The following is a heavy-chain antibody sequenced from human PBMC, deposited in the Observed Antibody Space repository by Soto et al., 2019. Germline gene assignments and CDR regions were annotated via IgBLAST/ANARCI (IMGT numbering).Heavy chain of an antibody. CDR2: IIPIFGTA. Sequence: SVKVSCKASGGTFSSYAISWVRQAPGQGLEWMGGIIPIFGTANYAQKFQGRVTITADKSTSTAYMELSSLRSEDTAVYYCARERSSYDGSGSYYPLAYFDYWGRRTRVTVSS. J-gene: IGHJ4*02. V-gene: IGHV1-69*06. CDR1: GGTFSSYA. CDR3: ARERSSYDGSGSYYPLAYFDY. D-gene: IGHD3-10*01.